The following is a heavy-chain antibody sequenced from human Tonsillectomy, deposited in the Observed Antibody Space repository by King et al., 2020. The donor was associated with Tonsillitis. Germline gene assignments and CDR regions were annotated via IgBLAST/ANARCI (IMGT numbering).Heavy chain of an antibody. CDR3: ARDQDYSSGINWFDS. CDR2: IHSSGST. V-gene: IGHV4-59*01. J-gene: IGHJ5*01. D-gene: IGHD6-25*01. CDR1: GGSFRTNY. Sequence: VQLQESGPGLVKPSETLSLTCTVSGGSFRTNYWSWIRQPPGNGLEWIGCIHSSGSTAYNPSLNSRITMSIDTSTNQFSLKLSPVTAPDTAFYYCARDQDYSSGINWFDSWGQGTLVTVSS.